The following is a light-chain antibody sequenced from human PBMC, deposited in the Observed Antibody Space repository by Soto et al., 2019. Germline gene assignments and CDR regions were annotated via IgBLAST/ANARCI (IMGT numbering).Light chain of an antibody. CDR1: QSVSSN. V-gene: IGKV3-15*01. CDR3: LQYGASPRT. J-gene: IGKJ1*01. CDR2: GAS. Sequence: EIVMTQSPATLSVSPGERATLSCRASQSVSSNLAWYQQKPGQAPRLLIYGASTRATGIPARFSGSGSGTDFTLTISRLEPEDFAVYFCLQYGASPRTFGQGTKVEVK.